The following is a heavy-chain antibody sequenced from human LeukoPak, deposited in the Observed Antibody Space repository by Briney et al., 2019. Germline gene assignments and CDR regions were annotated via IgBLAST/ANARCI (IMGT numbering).Heavy chain of an antibody. Sequence: SGTLSLTCTVSGGSSSSYYWTWIRQAAGKGLEWIGRIHTSGSTKYNPSLNSRVTMSLDTSNNQFSLKLSSVTAADTAVYYCARGAPYSGGNYYFDYWGQGTQVTVFS. CDR3: ARGAPYSGGNYYFDY. V-gene: IGHV4-4*07. D-gene: IGHD2-15*01. J-gene: IGHJ4*02. CDR1: GGSSSSYY. CDR2: IHTSGST.